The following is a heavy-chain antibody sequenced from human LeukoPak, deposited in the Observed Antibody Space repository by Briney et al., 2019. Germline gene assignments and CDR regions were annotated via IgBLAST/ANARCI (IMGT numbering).Heavy chain of an antibody. CDR3: ARPGNGYCSGGSCSGHFDY. Sequence: GGSLQISCKGSGYSFTSYWIGWGRQMPGKGLEWVGIIYPGDSDTRYSPSFQGQVTISADKSISTAYLQWSSLKASDTAMYYCARPGNGYCSGGSCSGHFDYWGQGTPVTVSS. CDR2: IYPGDSDT. J-gene: IGHJ4*02. V-gene: IGHV5-51*01. D-gene: IGHD2-15*01. CDR1: GYSFTSYW.